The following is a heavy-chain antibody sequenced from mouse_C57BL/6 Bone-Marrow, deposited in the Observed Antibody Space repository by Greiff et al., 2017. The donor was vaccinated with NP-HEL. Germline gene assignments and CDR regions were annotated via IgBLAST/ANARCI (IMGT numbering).Heavy chain of an antibody. J-gene: IGHJ3*01. CDR1: GYSFTGYY. Sequence: VQLQQSGPELVKPGASVKISCKASGYSFTGYYMNWVKQSPEKSLEWIGEINPSTGGTTYNQKFKAKATLTVDKSSSTAYMQLKSLTSEDSAVYYCAIYSNYGAYWGQGTLVTVSA. V-gene: IGHV1-42*01. CDR3: AIYSNYGAY. D-gene: IGHD2-5*01. CDR2: INPSTGGT.